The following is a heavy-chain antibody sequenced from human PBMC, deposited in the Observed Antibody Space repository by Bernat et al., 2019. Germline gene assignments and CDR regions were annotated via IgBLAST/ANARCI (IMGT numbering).Heavy chain of an antibody. J-gene: IGHJ4*02. CDR3: ARQTVSCHDY. CDR2: IRNKDDNYAT. V-gene: IGHV3-73*01. D-gene: IGHD2-2*01. CDR1: GFMLSDSH. Sequence: EVHLVESGGGFVQPGGSLRLSCAASGFMLSDSHMHWVRQAPGKGLEWVGHIRNKDDNYATAYGASVRGRFTISRDDSQNTAYLQMNILKREDTAVYFCARQTVSCHDYWGQGALVIVSS.